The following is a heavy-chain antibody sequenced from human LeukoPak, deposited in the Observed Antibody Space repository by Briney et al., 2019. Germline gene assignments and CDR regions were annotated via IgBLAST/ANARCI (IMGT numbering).Heavy chain of an antibody. J-gene: IGHJ5*02. D-gene: IGHD3-3*01. CDR1: GGSFSGYY. V-gene: IGHV4-34*01. CDR3: ARVKGDFWSGYYTGRGNFGWFDP. Sequence: SETLSLTCAVYGGSFSGYYWSWIRQPPGKGLEWIGEINHSGSTNYNPSLKSRVTISVDTSKNQFSLKLSSVTAADTAVYYCARVKGDFWSGYYTGRGNFGWFDPWGQGTLVTVSS. CDR2: INHSGST.